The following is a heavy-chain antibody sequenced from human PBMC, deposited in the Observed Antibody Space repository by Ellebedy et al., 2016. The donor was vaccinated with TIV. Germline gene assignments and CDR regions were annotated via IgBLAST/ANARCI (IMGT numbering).Heavy chain of an antibody. CDR3: ATDGSYGDYLSPAHAFVM. V-gene: IGHV3-7*01. J-gene: IGHJ3*02. D-gene: IGHD4-17*01. CDR2: INQGGSER. CDR1: GFSFRSYW. Sequence: GGSLRLSCGSSGFSFRSYWMTWVRQAPGKGLEWVANINQGGSERHYVDSVKGRFTISRDNAKNSLYLEMNSLRAEDTAVYYCATDGSYGDYLSPAHAFVMWGQGTMVIVSS.